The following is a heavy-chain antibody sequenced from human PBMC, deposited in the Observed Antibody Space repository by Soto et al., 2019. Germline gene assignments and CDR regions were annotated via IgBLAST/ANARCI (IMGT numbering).Heavy chain of an antibody. D-gene: IGHD6-13*01. V-gene: IGHV3-30*18. CDR2: ISYDGSNK. CDR3: AKDRLVSGYSSSWYYYYYGMDV. CDR1: GFTFSSYG. J-gene: IGHJ6*02. Sequence: GGSLRLSCAASGFTFSSYGMHWVRQAPGKGLEWVAVISYDGSNKYYADSVKGRFTISRDNSKNTLYLQMNSLRAEDTAVYYCAKDRLVSGYSSSWYYYYYGMDVWGQGTTVAVSS.